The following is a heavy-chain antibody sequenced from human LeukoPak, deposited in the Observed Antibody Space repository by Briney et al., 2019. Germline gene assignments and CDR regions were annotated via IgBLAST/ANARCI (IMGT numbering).Heavy chain of an antibody. V-gene: IGHV4-34*01. CDR1: AASVGVFS. CDR2: HNIRGST. CDR3: ARVSRWFRAVAGYADY. Sequence: PSATLSLTRALSAASVGVFSWGSVRPTPGRGREWSLEHNIRGSTNYNPSLKSPVTISVDPSKSQFSLRLTSVTAADTAVCYCARVSRWFRAVAGYADYWGQGTQVTVSS. J-gene: IGHJ4*02. D-gene: IGHD6-19*01.